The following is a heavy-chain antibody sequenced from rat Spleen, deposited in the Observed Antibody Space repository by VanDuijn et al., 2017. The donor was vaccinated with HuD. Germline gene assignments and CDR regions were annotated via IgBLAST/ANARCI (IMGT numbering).Heavy chain of an antibody. J-gene: IGHJ2*01. CDR1: GFTFTNYG. CDR3: AREADKPFHYFDY. D-gene: IGHD1-6*01. Sequence: EVQLVETGGGLVQPGKSLKLSCVASGFTFTNYGMHWIRQAPTNGLEWVASISPSGSTTHYRDSVRGRFTISRDNAKNTLYLQMDSLKSEDTATCYCAREADKPFHYFDYWGQGVMVTVSS. CDR2: ISPSGSTT. V-gene: IGHV5-19*01.